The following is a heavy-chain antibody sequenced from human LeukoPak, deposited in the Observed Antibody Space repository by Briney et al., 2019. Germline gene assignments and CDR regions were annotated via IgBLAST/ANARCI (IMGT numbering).Heavy chain of an antibody. Sequence: XRQAPXKGLEWVSYISSSGSTIYYADSVKGRFTISRDNAKNSLYLQMNSLRAEDTAVYYCARDVSLDYWGQGTLVTVSS. V-gene: IGHV3-11*01. CDR2: ISSSGSTI. CDR3: ARDVSLDY. J-gene: IGHJ4*02.